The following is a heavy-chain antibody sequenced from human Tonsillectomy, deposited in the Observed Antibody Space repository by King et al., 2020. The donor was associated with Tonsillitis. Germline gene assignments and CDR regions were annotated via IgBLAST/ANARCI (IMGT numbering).Heavy chain of an antibody. J-gene: IGHJ4*02. D-gene: IGHD4-17*01. CDR3: AKDFGYYRSAYYFDY. Sequence: VQLVESGGGVVQPGRSLRLSCAGSGFTFSDYGIHWVRQAPGKGLEWVAVISYDAANKYYADSVKGRFTISRDNSKDTVYLQMNSLRADDTAVYYCAKDFGYYRSAYYFDYWVQGTLVTVSS. CDR2: ISYDAANK. CDR1: GFTFSDYG. V-gene: IGHV3-30*18.